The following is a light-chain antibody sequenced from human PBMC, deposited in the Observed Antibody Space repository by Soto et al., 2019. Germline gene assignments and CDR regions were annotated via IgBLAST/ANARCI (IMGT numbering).Light chain of an antibody. CDR2: DAS. Sequence: EIVMTQSPVTLSVSPGERATLSCRASQSINRKLAWYQQRPGQDPRLLISDASIRATGIPARFSGSGSGTEVNNPSISLQAEDFAVYYCKQYDSWSPFTFGGGTRVEIK. V-gene: IGKV3-15*01. J-gene: IGKJ4*02. CDR1: QSINRK. CDR3: KQYDSWSPFT.